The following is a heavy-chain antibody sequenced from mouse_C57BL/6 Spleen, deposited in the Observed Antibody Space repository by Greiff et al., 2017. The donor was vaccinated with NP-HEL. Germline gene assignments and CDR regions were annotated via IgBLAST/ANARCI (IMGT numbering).Heavy chain of an antibody. D-gene: IGHD2-12*01. CDR3: ASGDYTYYAMDY. Sequence: QVQLQQPGAELVRPGSSVKLYCKASGYTFTSYWMHWVKQRPIQGLEWIGNIDPSDSETHYNQKFKDKATLTVDKSSSTAYMQLSSLTSEDSAVYYCASGDYTYYAMDYWGQGTSVTVSS. CDR1: GYTFTSYW. J-gene: IGHJ4*01. CDR2: IDPSDSET. V-gene: IGHV1-52*01.